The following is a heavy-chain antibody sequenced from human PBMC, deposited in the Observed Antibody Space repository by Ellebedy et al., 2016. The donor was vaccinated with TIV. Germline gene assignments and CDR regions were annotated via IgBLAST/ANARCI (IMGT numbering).Heavy chain of an antibody. Sequence: GGSLRLSCTAFGFSVSSDYMSWVRQAPGKGLEWVSVSHRDGDTNYADSVKGRFIVSRDKSRNTLYLQMTGLSAEDTAVYYCARETFNDVDLKVWGVLDIWGQGTMVTVSS. CDR1: GFSVSSDY. D-gene: IGHD2/OR15-2a*01. V-gene: IGHV3-66*01. CDR3: ARETFNDVDLKVWGVLDI. J-gene: IGHJ3*02. CDR2: SHRDGDT.